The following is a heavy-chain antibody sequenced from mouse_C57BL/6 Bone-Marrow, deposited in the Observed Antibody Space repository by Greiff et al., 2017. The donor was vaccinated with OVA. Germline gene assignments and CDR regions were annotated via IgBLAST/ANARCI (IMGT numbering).Heavy chain of an antibody. CDR1: GYSFPGYF. CDR2: INPSNGDT. J-gene: IGHJ3*01. CDR3: ARKGYGSRGGFAY. V-gene: IGHV1-20*01. Sequence: VQLQQSGPELVKPGDSVKISCKASGYSFPGYFMNWVMQSHGKSLEWIGRINPSNGDTFYNQKFKGKATLTVDKSSSTAHMELRSLTSEDSAVYYCARKGYGSRGGFAYWGQGTLVTVSA. D-gene: IGHD1-1*01.